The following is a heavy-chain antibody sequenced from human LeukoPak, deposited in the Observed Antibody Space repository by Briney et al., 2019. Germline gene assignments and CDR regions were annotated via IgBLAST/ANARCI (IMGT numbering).Heavy chain of an antibody. CDR1: GGSFSGYY. Sequence: PSETLSLTCAVYGGSFSGYYWSWIRQPPGKGLEWIGEINHSGSTNYNPSLKSRVTISVDTSKNQFSLKLSSVTAADTAVYYCARPPRRYCSSTSCYTSYFQHWGQGTLVTVSS. V-gene: IGHV4-34*01. J-gene: IGHJ1*01. CDR2: INHSGST. D-gene: IGHD2-2*02. CDR3: ARPPRRYCSSTSCYTSYFQH.